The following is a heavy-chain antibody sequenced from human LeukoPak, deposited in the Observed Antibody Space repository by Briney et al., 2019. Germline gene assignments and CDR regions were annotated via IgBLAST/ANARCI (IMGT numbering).Heavy chain of an antibody. CDR2: INPSGGST. Sequence: PGASVKVSCKASGYTFTSYYMHWVRQAPGQGLEWMGIINPSGGSTSYAQKFQGRVTMTTDTSTSTAYMELRSLRSDDTAVYYCARYWGITGTLGAFDIWGQGTMVTVSS. V-gene: IGHV1-46*01. J-gene: IGHJ3*02. CDR3: ARYWGITGTLGAFDI. D-gene: IGHD1-7*01. CDR1: GYTFTSYY.